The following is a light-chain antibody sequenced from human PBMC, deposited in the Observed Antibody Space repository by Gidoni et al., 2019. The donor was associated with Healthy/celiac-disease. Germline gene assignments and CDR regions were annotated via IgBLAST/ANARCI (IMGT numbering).Light chain of an antibody. CDR3: ETWDSNTRV. J-gene: IGLJ1*01. Sequence: QPVLTQSSSASASLDSPVKLTCTLRSGHSSYIIAWHQKQPGKAPGHLLKLEGSGSYKKGSGVPDRFSGSSSGADRYLTISNLQFEDEADYYCETWDSNTRVFGTGTKVTVL. CDR1: SGHSSYI. V-gene: IGLV4-60*02. CDR2: LEGSGSY.